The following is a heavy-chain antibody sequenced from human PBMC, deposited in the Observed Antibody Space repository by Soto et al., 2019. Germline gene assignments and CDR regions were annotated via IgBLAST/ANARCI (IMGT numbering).Heavy chain of an antibody. Sequence: GASVKVSCKASGGTFSSYAISRVRQAPGQGLEWMGGIIPIFGTANYAQKFQGRVTITADESTSTAYMELSSLRSEDTAVYYCARGSGYDEYYYYYGMDVWGQGTTVTVSS. D-gene: IGHD5-12*01. CDR3: ARGSGYDEYYYYYGMDV. V-gene: IGHV1-69*13. CDR1: GGTFSSYA. CDR2: IIPIFGTA. J-gene: IGHJ6*02.